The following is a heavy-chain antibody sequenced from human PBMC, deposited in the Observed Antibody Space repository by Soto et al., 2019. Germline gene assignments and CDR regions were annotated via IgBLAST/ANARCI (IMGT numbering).Heavy chain of an antibody. V-gene: IGHV3-30*18. CDR3: AKEQRYYDILTGYYYYFDY. Sequence: PGGSLRLSCAASGFTFSSYGMHWVRQAPGKGLEWVAVISYDGSNKYYADSVKGRFTISRDNSKNTLYLQMNSLRAEDTAVYYCAKEQRYYDILTGYYYYFDYWGQGTLVTVSS. CDR2: ISYDGSNK. J-gene: IGHJ4*02. CDR1: GFTFSSYG. D-gene: IGHD3-9*01.